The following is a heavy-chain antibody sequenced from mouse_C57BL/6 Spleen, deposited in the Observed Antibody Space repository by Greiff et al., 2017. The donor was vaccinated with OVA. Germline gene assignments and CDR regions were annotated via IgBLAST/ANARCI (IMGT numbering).Heavy chain of an antibody. D-gene: IGHD2-5*01. CDR3: AKGAYSTWFAY. V-gene: IGHV1-66*01. J-gene: IGHJ3*01. CDR1: GYSFTSYY. CDR2: IYPGSGNT. Sequence: VQLQQSGPELVKPGASVKISCKASGYSFTSYYIHWVKQRPGQGLEWIGWIYPGSGNTKYNEKFKGKATLTADTSSSTAYMQLSSLTSEDSAVYYCAKGAYSTWFAYWGQGTLVTVSA.